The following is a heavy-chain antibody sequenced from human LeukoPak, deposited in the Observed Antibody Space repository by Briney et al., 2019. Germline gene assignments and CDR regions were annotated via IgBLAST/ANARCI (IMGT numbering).Heavy chain of an antibody. V-gene: IGHV3-21*01. CDR2: IGPTGTDR. D-gene: IGHD1-14*01. J-gene: IGHJ4*02. CDR3: ATETIGRHYDY. CDR1: GFTFSSCG. Sequence: GGSLRLSCAASGFTFSSCGFNWVRQAPGKGLEWVSSIGPTGTDRYYADSVRGRLTISRDNAKNSMYLQMDSLRDEDTAVYYCATETIGRHYDYWGQGTLLTVSS.